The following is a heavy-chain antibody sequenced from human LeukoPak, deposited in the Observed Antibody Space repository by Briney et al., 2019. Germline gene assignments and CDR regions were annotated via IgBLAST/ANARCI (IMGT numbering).Heavy chain of an antibody. CDR3: AKDHSWDSWGYV. Sequence: PGGSLRLSCAASGFTFSSYEMNWVRQAPGKGLEWVSAISGSGGSTYYADPVKGRFTIARDNSKNTLYLQMNSLRAEDTAVYYCAKDHSWDSWGYVWGKGTTVTVSS. J-gene: IGHJ6*04. CDR2: ISGSGGST. V-gene: IGHV3-23*01. D-gene: IGHD7-27*01. CDR1: GFTFSSYE.